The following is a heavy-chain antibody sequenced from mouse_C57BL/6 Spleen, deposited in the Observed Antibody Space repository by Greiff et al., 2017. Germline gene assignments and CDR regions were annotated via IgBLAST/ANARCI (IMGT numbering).Heavy chain of an antibody. CDR3: ARSVITTVVATDYFDY. J-gene: IGHJ2*01. V-gene: IGHV1-80*01. CDR2: IYPGDGDT. D-gene: IGHD1-1*01. Sequence: VQLVESGAELVKPGASVKISCKASGYAFSSYWMNWVKQRPGKGLEWIGQIYPGDGDTNYNGKFKGKATLTADKSSSTAYMQLSSLTSEDSAVYFCARSVITTVVATDYFDYWGQGTTLTVSS. CDR1: GYAFSSYW.